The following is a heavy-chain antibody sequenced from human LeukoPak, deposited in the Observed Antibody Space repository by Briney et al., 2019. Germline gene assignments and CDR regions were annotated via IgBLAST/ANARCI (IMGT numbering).Heavy chain of an antibody. V-gene: IGHV1-2*02. Sequence: ASVKVSCKASGYTFSGYYMHWVRQAPGQGLEWMGWINPNSGGTNYAQKFQGRVTMTRDTSISTAYMELSRLRSDDTAVYYCARGVTSIARFDPWGQGTLVTVSS. CDR1: GYTFSGYY. J-gene: IGHJ5*02. CDR2: INPNSGGT. D-gene: IGHD6-6*01. CDR3: ARGVTSIARFDP.